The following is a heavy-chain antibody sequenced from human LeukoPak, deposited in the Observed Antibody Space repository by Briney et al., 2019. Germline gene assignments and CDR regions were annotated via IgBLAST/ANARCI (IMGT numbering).Heavy chain of an antibody. CDR3: ARDLTYSSGWYSFDY. V-gene: IGHV1-46*01. CDR1: GYTFTSYY. D-gene: IGHD6-19*01. CDR2: IDPSGGST. Sequence: GASAKVSCKASGYTFTSYYMHWVRQAPGQGLEWMGIIDPSGGSTSYAQKFQGRVTMTRDTSTSTVYMELSSLRSEDTAVYYCARDLTYSSGWYSFDYWGQGTLVTVSS. J-gene: IGHJ4*02.